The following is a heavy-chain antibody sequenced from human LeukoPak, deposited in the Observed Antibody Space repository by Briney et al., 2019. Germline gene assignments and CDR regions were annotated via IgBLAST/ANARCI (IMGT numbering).Heavy chain of an antibody. Sequence: ASVKVSCKASGGTSSSYAISWVRQAPGQGLEWMGGIIPIFGTANYAQKFQGRVTITADESTGTAYMELSSLRSEDTAVYYCARGGGYSYGQTFDYWGQGTLVTVSS. CDR3: ARGGGYSYGQTFDY. CDR1: GGTSSSYA. CDR2: IIPIFGTA. D-gene: IGHD5-18*01. V-gene: IGHV1-69*13. J-gene: IGHJ4*02.